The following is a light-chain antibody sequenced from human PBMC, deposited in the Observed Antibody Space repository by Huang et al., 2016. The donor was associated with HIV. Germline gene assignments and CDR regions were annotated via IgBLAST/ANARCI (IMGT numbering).Light chain of an antibody. V-gene: IGKV3-15*01. Sequence: ETVMTQSPVTLSVSPGDRASLSCRSSQIVSSHLAWYQQKPGQAPRLPIYAASTRATGVPARFSGSGAGTEFTLTISTLQSEDSAVYYCQQYNDFRSTFGPGTRVEIK. CDR1: QIVSSH. CDR2: AAS. J-gene: IGKJ3*01. CDR3: QQYNDFRST.